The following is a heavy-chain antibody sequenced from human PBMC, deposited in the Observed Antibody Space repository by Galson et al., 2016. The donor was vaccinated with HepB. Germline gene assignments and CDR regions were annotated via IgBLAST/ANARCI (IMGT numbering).Heavy chain of an antibody. J-gene: IGHJ4*02. CDR3: AHRLMVALWSDWVFDY. V-gene: IGHV2-5*02. CDR1: GFSPTTGGVG. D-gene: IGHD3-10*01. Sequence: PALVKPTQTLTLTCTFSGFSPTTGGVGVGWIRQPPGQALEWLALIYWDDDKRYSPSLKSRLTITRDTTKSQVVLTMTNMDPVDTATYYCAHRLMVALWSDWVFDYWGQGTLVTVSS. CDR2: IYWDDDK.